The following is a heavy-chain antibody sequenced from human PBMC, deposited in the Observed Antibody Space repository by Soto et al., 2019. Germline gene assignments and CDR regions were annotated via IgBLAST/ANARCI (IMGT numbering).Heavy chain of an antibody. D-gene: IGHD3-3*01. Sequence: SVKVSCKPSGYTLNTYYLHWVRQAPGQGLEWMGGIIPIFGTANYAQKFQGRVTITADESTSTAYMELSSLRSEDTAVYYCARARREIFSWFDPWGQGTLVTVSS. CDR1: GYTLNTYY. J-gene: IGHJ5*02. CDR3: ARARREIFSWFDP. CDR2: IIPIFGTA. V-gene: IGHV1-69*13.